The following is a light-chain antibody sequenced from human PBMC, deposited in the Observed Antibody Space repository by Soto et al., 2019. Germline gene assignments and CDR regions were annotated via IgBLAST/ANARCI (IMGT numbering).Light chain of an antibody. CDR1: SSDVGGYNY. CDR3: SSYAGSNTVA. J-gene: IGLJ2*01. Sequence: QSALTQPPSASGSPGQSVTISCSGTSSDVGGYNYVSWYQQHPGKAPKLMIYEVTRRPSGVPDRFSGSRSGNTASLMVSGLQAEDEADYYCSSYAGSNTVAFGGGTKVTVL. CDR2: EVT. V-gene: IGLV2-8*01.